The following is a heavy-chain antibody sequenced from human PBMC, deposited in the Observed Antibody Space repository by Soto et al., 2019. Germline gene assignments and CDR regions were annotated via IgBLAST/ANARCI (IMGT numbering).Heavy chain of an antibody. V-gene: IGHV1-69*01. Sequence: QVQLVQSGAEVKKPGSSVKVSCKASGGTFSSYAISWVRQAPGQGLEWLGGIIPIFGTANYAQKFQGRVTITADESTRTSYIELSSLRSEDTAVYYCASCTWDSSGYYHMGYYYYGMDVWGQGTTVTASS. J-gene: IGHJ6*02. CDR3: ASCTWDSSGYYHMGYYYYGMDV. CDR1: GGTFSSYA. CDR2: IIPIFGTA. D-gene: IGHD3-22*01.